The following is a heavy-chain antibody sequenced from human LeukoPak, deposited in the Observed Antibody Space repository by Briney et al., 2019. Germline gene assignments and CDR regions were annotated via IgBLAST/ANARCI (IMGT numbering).Heavy chain of an antibody. CDR2: INHSGST. V-gene: IGHV4-39*07. CDR3: ARGSKMLGYNWFDP. J-gene: IGHJ5*02. D-gene: IGHD1-26*01. Sequence: KPSETLSLTCTVSGGSISSSSYYWNWIRQPPGKGLEWIGEINHSGSTNYIPSLKSRVTISVDTSKNQFSLKLSSVTAADTAVYYCARGSKMLGYNWFDPWGQGTLVTVSS. CDR1: GGSISSSSYY.